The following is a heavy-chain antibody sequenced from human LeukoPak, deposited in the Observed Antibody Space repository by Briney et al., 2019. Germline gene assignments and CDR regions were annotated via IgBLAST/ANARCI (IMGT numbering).Heavy chain of an antibody. CDR3: ARDRVGYSYGPFDY. J-gene: IGHJ4*02. D-gene: IGHD5-18*01. Sequence: SVKLSCKASGGTFSSYAISWVRQPPGQGLEWMGGIIPIFGAANYAQKFQGRVTITADKSTSTAYMELSSLRSEDTAVYYCARDRVGYSYGPFDYWGQGTLVTVSS. V-gene: IGHV1-69*06. CDR2: IIPIFGAA. CDR1: GGTFSSYA.